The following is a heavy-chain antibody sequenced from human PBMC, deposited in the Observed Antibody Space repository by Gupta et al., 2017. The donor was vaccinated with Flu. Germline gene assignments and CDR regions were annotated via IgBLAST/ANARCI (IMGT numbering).Heavy chain of an antibody. CDR3: TRRYGLGEGPCFDY. V-gene: IGHV3-11*01. Sequence: QVHLVESGGGLVKPGGSLRLSCAASGFTVSAFYLSWIRQAPGKGLELISDISRSGSTINYADSVRGRFTISRDNAKNSLYLHMNTLRADDTALYYCTRRYGLGEGPCFDYWGQGTLVTVSS. CDR1: GFTVSAFY. D-gene: IGHD5-24*01. J-gene: IGHJ4*02. CDR2: ISRSGSTI.